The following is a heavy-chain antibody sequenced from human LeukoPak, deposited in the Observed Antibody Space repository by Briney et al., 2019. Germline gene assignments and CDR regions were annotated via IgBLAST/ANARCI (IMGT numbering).Heavy chain of an antibody. Sequence: PSETLSPTCTVSGGSISNGGYYWSWIRQHPGKGLEWIGYIEYSGSTYYNPSLKSRVTISVDTSKNQLSLRLSSVTAADTAVYYCARSGRSCSGGSCYSSAYYYYGMDVWGQGTTVTVSS. CDR3: ARSGRSCSGGSCYSSAYYYYGMDV. CDR2: IEYSGST. D-gene: IGHD2-15*01. CDR1: GGSISNGGYY. J-gene: IGHJ6*02. V-gene: IGHV4-31*03.